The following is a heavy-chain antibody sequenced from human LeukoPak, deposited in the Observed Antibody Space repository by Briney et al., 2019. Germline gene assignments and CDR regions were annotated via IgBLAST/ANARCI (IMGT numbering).Heavy chain of an antibody. J-gene: IGHJ3*02. Sequence: SETLSLTCTVSGGSISSSYYYWGWIRQPPGKGLEWIGSIYYSGSTYYNPSLKSRVTISEDTSKNQFSLKLSSVTAADTAVYYCARAYGGNFDGFDIWGLGTMITVSS. CDR3: ARAYGGNFDGFDI. CDR1: GGSISSSYYY. V-gene: IGHV4-39*01. CDR2: IYYSGST. D-gene: IGHD4-23*01.